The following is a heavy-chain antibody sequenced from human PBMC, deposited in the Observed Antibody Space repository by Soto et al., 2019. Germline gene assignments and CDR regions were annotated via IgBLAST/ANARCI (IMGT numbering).Heavy chain of an antibody. Sequence: PGESLKISCQGSGYAFSSHWIAWVRQMPGKSLERRGIIYPSDSDTRYRTSYQGQVTTSDDKSITTSYPHRSSLKASDTAMYYCARGYCTATICDPWFDPWGQGTLVTVSS. CDR3: ARGYCTATICDPWFDP. CDR2: IYPSDSDT. D-gene: IGHD2-8*02. J-gene: IGHJ5*02. CDR1: GYAFSSHW. V-gene: IGHV5-51*01.